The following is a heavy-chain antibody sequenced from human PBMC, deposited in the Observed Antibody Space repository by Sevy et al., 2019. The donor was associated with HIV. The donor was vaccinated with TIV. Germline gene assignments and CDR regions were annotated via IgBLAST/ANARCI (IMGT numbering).Heavy chain of an antibody. D-gene: IGHD3-22*01. CDR1: GFTFDDYA. J-gene: IGHJ6*02. CDR2: ISWNSGSI. CDR3: AKDNYDNYGMDV. Sequence: GGSLRLSCAASGFTFDDYAMHWVRQAPGKGLEWVSRISWNSGSIGYADSVKGRFTISRDNAKNSLYLQMNSLRAEDTALYYCAKDNYDNYGMDVWGQWTTVTVSS. V-gene: IGHV3-9*01.